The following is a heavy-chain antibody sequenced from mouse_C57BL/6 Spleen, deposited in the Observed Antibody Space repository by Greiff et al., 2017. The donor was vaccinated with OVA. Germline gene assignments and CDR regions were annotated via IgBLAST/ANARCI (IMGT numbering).Heavy chain of an antibody. D-gene: IGHD4-1*01. CDR1: GFTFSSYA. CDR3: ARVLTGGFAY. Sequence: EVHLVESGGGLVKPGGSLKLSCAASGFTFSSYAMSWVRQTPEKRLEWVATISDGGSYTYYPDNVKGRFTISRDNAKNNLYLQMSHLKSEDTAMYYCARVLTGGFAYWGQGTLVTVSA. V-gene: IGHV5-4*01. J-gene: IGHJ3*01. CDR2: ISDGGSYT.